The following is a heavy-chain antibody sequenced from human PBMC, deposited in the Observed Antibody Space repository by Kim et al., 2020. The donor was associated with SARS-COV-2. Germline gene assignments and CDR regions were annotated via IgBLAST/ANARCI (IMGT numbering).Heavy chain of an antibody. CDR1: GFTFSNYG. CDR2: IWYDGTNK. Sequence: GGSLRLSCAASGFTFSNYGMHWVRQAPGKGLEWVAVIWYDGTNKYYADSVKGRFTISRDNSKNTLYLQMNSLRAEDTAVYYCARDTSTSGWYALDYWGQGTPVTVSS. D-gene: IGHD6-19*01. V-gene: IGHV3-33*01. J-gene: IGHJ4*02. CDR3: ARDTSTSGWYALDY.